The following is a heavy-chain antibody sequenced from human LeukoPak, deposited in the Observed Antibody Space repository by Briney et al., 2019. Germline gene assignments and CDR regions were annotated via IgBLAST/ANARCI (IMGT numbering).Heavy chain of an antibody. CDR1: GFTFSDYY. J-gene: IGHJ4*02. CDR3: ARDRFCTSGTCYKDY. D-gene: IGHD3-3*01. V-gene: IGHV3-69-1*01. CDR2: ISSSSTV. Sequence: GGSLRLSCAASGFTFSDYYMNWVRQAPGKGLEWVSSISSSSTVYYADSVKGRFIISRDNAKNSLYLQMNSLRDEDTALYYCARDRFCTSGTCYKDYWGQGALVTVSS.